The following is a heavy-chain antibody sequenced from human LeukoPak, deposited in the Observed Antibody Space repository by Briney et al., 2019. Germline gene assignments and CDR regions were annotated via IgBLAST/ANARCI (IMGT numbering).Heavy chain of an antibody. J-gene: IGHJ4*02. D-gene: IGHD1-26*01. V-gene: IGHV4-59*01. CDR2: IYYSGST. CDR3: AGRWSYYFDY. CDR1: GGSISSYY. Sequence: PSETLSLTCTVSGGSISSYYWSWIRQPPGKGLEWIGYIYYSGSTNYNPSLKSRVTISVDTSKNQFSLKLSSVTAADTAVYYCAGRWSYYFDYWGQGTLVTVSS.